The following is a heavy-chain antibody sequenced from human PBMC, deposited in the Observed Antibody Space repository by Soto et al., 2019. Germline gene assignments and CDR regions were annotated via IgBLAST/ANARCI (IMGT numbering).Heavy chain of an antibody. J-gene: IGHJ5*02. Sequence: ASVKVSCKASGYTFTSYAMHWVRQAPGQRLEWMGWINAGNGNTKYSQKFQGRVTITRDTSASTAYMELSSLRSEDTAVYYCARAWIDDGWFDPWGQGTLVTVSS. D-gene: IGHD1-1*01. CDR2: INAGNGNT. CDR3: ARAWIDDGWFDP. CDR1: GYTFTSYA. V-gene: IGHV1-3*01.